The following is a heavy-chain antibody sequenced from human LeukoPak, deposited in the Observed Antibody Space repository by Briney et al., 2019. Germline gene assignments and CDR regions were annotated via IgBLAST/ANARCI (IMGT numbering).Heavy chain of an antibody. J-gene: IGHJ4*02. CDR2: ISESGTTT. Sequence: GGSLRLSCAASGFSFRNYAMTWVRQAPGKGLEWVSGISESGTTTSYADSVKGRFTISRDNAKNTLYLQMNSLRAEDTAVYYCTSDTVDTSLGIDYWGLGTLVTVSS. D-gene: IGHD5-18*01. V-gene: IGHV3-23*01. CDR3: TSDTVDTSLGIDY. CDR1: GFSFRNYA.